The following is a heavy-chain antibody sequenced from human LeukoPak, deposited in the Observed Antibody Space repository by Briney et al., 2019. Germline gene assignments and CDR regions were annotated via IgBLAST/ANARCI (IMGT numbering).Heavy chain of an antibody. J-gene: IGHJ4*02. V-gene: IGHV4-39*01. CDR3: ARRGYYGSELDY. Sequence: SETLSLTCTVSGGSISSSSHYWGWIRPPPGKGLEWIGSIYYSGSTYYNPSLKSRVTISVDTSKNQFSLKLSSVTAADTAVYYCARRGYYGSELDYWGQGTLVTVSS. CDR2: IYYSGST. D-gene: IGHD3-10*01. CDR1: GGSISSSSHY.